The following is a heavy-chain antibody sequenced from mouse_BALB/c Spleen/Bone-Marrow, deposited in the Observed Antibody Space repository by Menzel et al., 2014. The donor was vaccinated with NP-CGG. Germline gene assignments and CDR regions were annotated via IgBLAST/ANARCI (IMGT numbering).Heavy chain of an antibody. CDR1: GFTFSSFG. Sequence: EVKLMESGGGLAQPGGSRKLSCAASGFTFSSFGMHWVRQAPEKGLEWVAYISSGSSTIYYADTVKGRFTISRDNPKNTLFLQMTSLRSEDTAMYYCARSRGNYLYYAMDYWGQGTSVTVSS. D-gene: IGHD2-1*01. J-gene: IGHJ4*01. CDR2: ISSGSSTI. V-gene: IGHV5-17*02. CDR3: ARSRGNYLYYAMDY.